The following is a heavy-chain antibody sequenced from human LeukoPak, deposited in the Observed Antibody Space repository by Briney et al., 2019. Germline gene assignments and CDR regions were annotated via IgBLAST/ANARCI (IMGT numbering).Heavy chain of an antibody. CDR3: AREWDSGITFGGVIVSWFDP. CDR2: IFYNEGT. CDR1: SGSFRTYY. Sequence: PSETLSLTCTVSSGSFRTYYWSWIRQPPGKGLEWIGYIFYNEGTSYNPSLKSRVTISVDTSKNQFSLKLSSVTAADTAVYYCAREWDSGITFGGVIVSWFDPWGQGTLVTVSS. D-gene: IGHD3-16*02. J-gene: IGHJ5*02. V-gene: IGHV4-59*12.